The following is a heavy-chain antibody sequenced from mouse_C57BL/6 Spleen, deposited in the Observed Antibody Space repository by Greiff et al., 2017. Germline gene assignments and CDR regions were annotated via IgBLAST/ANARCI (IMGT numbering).Heavy chain of an antibody. V-gene: IGHV1-53*01. CDR3: ARGGYYYAMDY. Sequence: VQLQQPGTELVKPGASVKLSCKASGYTFTSYWMHWVKQRPGQGLEWIGNINPRNGGTNYNEKFKSKATLTVDKSSSTAYMQRSSLTSEDSAVYYCARGGYYYAMDYWGQGTSVTVSS. J-gene: IGHJ4*01. CDR2: INPRNGGT. D-gene: IGHD2-2*01. CDR1: GYTFTSYW.